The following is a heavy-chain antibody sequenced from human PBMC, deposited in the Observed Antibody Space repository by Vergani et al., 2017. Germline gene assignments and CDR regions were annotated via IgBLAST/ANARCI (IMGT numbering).Heavy chain of an antibody. CDR2: ISSTSTYI. D-gene: IGHD3-3*01. CDR1: GFTFRSYS. CDR3: AKDLERYDFWSSSVHWDFAL. V-gene: IGHV3-21*01. Sequence: EVQLVESGGGLVKPGGSLRLSCVASGFTFRSYSMHWVRQAPGKGLEWVSSISSTSTYIYYADSMKGRLTISRDNAKNSLYLQIHSLRAEDTAVYYCAKDLERYDFWSSSVHWDFALWGRGTLVTVSS. J-gene: IGHJ2*01.